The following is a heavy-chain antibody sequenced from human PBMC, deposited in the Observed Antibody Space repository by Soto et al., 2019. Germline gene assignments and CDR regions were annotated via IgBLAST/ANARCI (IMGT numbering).Heavy chain of an antibody. CDR3: ARDSGYGYYEALVDV. D-gene: IGHD4-17*01. CDR1: GYTFTSYG. V-gene: IGHV1-18*01. CDR2: ISAYNGNT. Sequence: QVQLVQSGAEVKKPGASVKVSCKASGYTFTSYGISWVRQAPGQGLERMGGISAYNGNTNYAQKLQGRVTMTTDTSTSTAYLELRSRRSDDTAVYYCARDSGYGYYEALVDVWGQGTTVTVSS. J-gene: IGHJ6*02.